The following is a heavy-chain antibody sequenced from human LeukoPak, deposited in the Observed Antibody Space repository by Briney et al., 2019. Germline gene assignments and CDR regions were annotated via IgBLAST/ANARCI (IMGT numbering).Heavy chain of an antibody. J-gene: IGHJ5*02. CDR2: ISGSGGST. D-gene: IGHD3-10*01. CDR1: GFTFSSYA. V-gene: IGHV3-23*01. Sequence: GGSLRLSCAASGFTFSSYAMNWVRQAPGRGLEWVSGISGSGGSTYYADSVKGRFTISRDNAKDTLYLQINTLRAEDTAVYYCARGITGMYYYDPWGQGTLVTVSS. CDR3: ARGITGMYYYDP.